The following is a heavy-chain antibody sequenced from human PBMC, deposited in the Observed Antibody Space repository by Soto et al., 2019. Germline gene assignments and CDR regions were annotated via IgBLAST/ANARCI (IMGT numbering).Heavy chain of an antibody. CDR1: GGSFSGYY. Sequence: SETLSLTCAVYGGSFSGYYWSWIRQPPGKGLEWIGEINHSGSTNYNPSHKSRVTISVDTSKNQFSLKLSSVTAADTAVYYCARAAAAALNYYYYYMDVWGKGTTVT. D-gene: IGHD6-13*01. CDR2: INHSGST. V-gene: IGHV4-34*01. CDR3: ARAAAAALNYYYYYMDV. J-gene: IGHJ6*03.